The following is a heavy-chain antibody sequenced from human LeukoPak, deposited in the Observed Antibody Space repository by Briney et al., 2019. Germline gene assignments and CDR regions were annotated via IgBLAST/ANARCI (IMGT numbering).Heavy chain of an antibody. CDR1: GYTFTSYY. D-gene: IGHD3-3*01. CDR2: INPSGGST. CDR3: ARGQLRFLEWLPGGY. V-gene: IGHV1-46*01. Sequence: ASVKVSCKASGYTFTSYYMHWVRQAPGQGLEWMGIINPSGGSTSYAQKFQGRVTMTRDMSTSTVYMELSSLRSGDTAVYYCARGQLRFLEWLPGGYWGQGTLVTVSS. J-gene: IGHJ4*02.